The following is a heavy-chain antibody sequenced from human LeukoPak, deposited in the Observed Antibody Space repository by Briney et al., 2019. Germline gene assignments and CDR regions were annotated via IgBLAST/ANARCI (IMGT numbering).Heavy chain of an antibody. CDR3: AKTIVGANLFDY. CDR1: GFTFSSYA. Sequence: PGGSLRLSCAASGFTFSSYAMHWVRQAPGKGLEWVAVISYDGSNKYYADSVKGRFTISRDNSKNTLYLQMNSLRAEDTAVYYCAKTIVGANLFDYWGQGTLVTVSS. J-gene: IGHJ4*02. D-gene: IGHD1-26*01. V-gene: IGHV3-30*04. CDR2: ISYDGSNK.